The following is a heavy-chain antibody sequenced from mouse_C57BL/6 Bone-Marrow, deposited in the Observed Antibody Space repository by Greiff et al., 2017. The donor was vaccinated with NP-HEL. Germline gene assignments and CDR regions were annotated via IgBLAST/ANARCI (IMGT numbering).Heavy chain of an antibody. CDR1: GYTFTSYW. D-gene: IGHD2-1*01. CDR2: IHPDSGST. CDR3: ARERGPGNYREFAY. Sequence: VQLQQPGAELVKPGASVKLSCKASGYTFTSYWMHWVKQRPGQGLEWIGMIHPDSGSTNYNEKFKSKATLTVDKSSSTAYMQLSSLTSEDSSVYYGARERGPGNYREFAYWGQGTLVTVSA. J-gene: IGHJ3*01. V-gene: IGHV1-64*01.